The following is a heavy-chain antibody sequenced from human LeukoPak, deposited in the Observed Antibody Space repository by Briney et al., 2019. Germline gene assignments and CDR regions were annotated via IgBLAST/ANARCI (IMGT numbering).Heavy chain of an antibody. CDR3: AARIAAAGHAEYFQH. Sequence: SGKVSCKASGGTFSSYAISWVRQAPGQGLEWMGRIIPILGTANYAQKFQGRVTITTDETTSTAYMELSSLRSEDTAVYYCAARIAAAGHAEYFQHWGQGTLVTVSS. CDR1: GGTFSSYA. J-gene: IGHJ1*01. CDR2: IIPILGTA. V-gene: IGHV1-69*05. D-gene: IGHD6-13*01.